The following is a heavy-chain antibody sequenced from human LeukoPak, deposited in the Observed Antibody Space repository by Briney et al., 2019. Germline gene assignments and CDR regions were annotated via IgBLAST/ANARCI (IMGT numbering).Heavy chain of an antibody. V-gene: IGHV1-69*05. J-gene: IGHJ3*01. CDR2: IVPIFGTA. Sequence: ASVKVSCKVSGGTFSSYAISWVRQAPGQGLEWMEGIVPIFGTANYAQKFQGRVTITTDESTSTAYMELSSLRSEDTAVYYCARTLDNWNDTTDAFDVWGQGTMVTVSS. D-gene: IGHD1-1*01. CDR3: ARTLDNWNDTTDAFDV. CDR1: GGTFSSYA.